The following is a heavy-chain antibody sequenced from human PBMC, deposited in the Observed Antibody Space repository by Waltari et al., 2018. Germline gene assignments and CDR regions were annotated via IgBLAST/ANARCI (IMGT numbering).Heavy chain of an antibody. Sequence: EVQLVESGGVVVQPGGSLRLSCAASGFTFDDYTMHWVRQAPGKGLEWVSLISRDGGSTYYADSVTGRFTSSRDNRKNSLYLQMNSLRTEDTALYYCAKDKISSSGDDYWGQGTLVTVSS. V-gene: IGHV3-43*01. J-gene: IGHJ4*02. CDR2: ISRDGGST. CDR1: GFTFDDYT. D-gene: IGHD6-6*01. CDR3: AKDKISSSGDDY.